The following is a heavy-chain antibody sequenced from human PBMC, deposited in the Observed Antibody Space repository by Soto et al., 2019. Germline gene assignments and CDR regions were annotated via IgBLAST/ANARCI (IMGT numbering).Heavy chain of an antibody. V-gene: IGHV3-23*01. Sequence: PGGLLRLSCEASGFTFSTYAMSWVRQAPGKGLEWVSAISGSGGSTYYADSVKGRFTISRDNSKNKLYLQMNSLRAEDTAVYYCAKGHDSSGYYYPIDYWGQGTLVTVSS. D-gene: IGHD3-22*01. CDR3: AKGHDSSGYYYPIDY. J-gene: IGHJ4*02. CDR1: GFTFSTYA. CDR2: ISGSGGST.